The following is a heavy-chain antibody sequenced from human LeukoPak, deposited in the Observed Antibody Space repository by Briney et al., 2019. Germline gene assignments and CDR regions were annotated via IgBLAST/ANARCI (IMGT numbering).Heavy chain of an antibody. CDR1: NASITGAGYF. J-gene: IGHJ4*02. CDR2: IDNSGST. D-gene: IGHD4-11*01. V-gene: IGHV4-31*03. CDR3: ARFDHRNPRFDY. Sequence: SQTLSLTCSVSNASITGAGYFWSWIRQHPGKGLEWIGWINYIDNSGSTYDNPSLKSRVSMSLDTSKNEFSLKLTSMTAADTAVYFCARFDHRNPRFDYWGQGTLVTVSS.